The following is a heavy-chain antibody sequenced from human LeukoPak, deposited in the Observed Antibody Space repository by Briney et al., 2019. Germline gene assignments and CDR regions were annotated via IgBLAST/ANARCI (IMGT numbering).Heavy chain of an antibody. CDR1: GGSISVSGYY. Sequence: LETLSLTCTVSGGSISVSGYYWGWIRQPPGKGLEWIGSIFYTGSTYYNPSLKSRVTISVAMSKNQFSLRLSSVTAADTAVYYCARLSGYSYGYVAYWGQGTLVTVSS. J-gene: IGHJ4*02. CDR2: IFYTGST. V-gene: IGHV4-39*01. CDR3: ARLSGYSYGYVAY. D-gene: IGHD5-18*01.